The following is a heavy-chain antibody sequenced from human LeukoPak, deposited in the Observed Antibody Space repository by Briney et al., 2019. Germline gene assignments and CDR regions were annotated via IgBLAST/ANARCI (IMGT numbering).Heavy chain of an antibody. CDR3: ARAEYYDILTGYPTDYGMDV. J-gene: IGHJ6*02. Sequence: SGPALVKPTQTLTLTCTFSGFSLSTSGMCVGWIRQPPGKALQWLARIDWDDDKYYSTSLKTRLTISKDTSKNQVVLTMTNMGPVDTATYYCARAEYYDILTGYPTDYGMDVWGQGTTVTVSS. V-gene: IGHV2-70*11. D-gene: IGHD3-9*01. CDR2: IDWDDDK. CDR1: GFSLSTSGMC.